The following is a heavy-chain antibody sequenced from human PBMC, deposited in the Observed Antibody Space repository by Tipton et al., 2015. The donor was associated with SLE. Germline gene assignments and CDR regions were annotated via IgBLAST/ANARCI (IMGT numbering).Heavy chain of an antibody. J-gene: IGHJ3*01. D-gene: IGHD3-22*01. V-gene: IGHV3-7*04. CDR2: IKQDGSEK. CDR1: GFTFSSYW. CDR3: ARGDYYDTGDDSGGYHDAFDV. Sequence: SLRLSCAASGFTFSSYWMSWVRQAPGKGLEWVANIKQDGSEKYYVDSVKGRFTISRDNAKNSLYLQMNSLRAEDTAIYYCARGDYYDTGDDSGGYHDAFDVWGQGTMVTVSS.